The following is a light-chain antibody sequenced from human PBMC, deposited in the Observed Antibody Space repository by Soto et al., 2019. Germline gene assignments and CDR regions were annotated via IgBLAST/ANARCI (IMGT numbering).Light chain of an antibody. Sequence: EVVMTQSPATLSVSPGERATLACRASQSVSSNLAWYQQKPGQAPRLLSYGASTRATGVPVRFSGSGSGTEFTLTIGSLQAKDFAFFYCQHYDHWPPWTVDQGPKVEIK. V-gene: IGKV3-15*01. CDR2: GAS. CDR3: QHYDHWPPWT. CDR1: QSVSSN. J-gene: IGKJ1*01.